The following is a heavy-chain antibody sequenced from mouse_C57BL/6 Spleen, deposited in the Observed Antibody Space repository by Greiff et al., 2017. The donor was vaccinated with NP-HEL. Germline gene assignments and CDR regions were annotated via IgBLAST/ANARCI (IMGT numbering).Heavy chain of an antibody. CDR3: TRRRTGLYYFDY. V-gene: IGHV1-15*01. CDR2: IDPETGGT. Sequence: VQLQQSGAELVRPGASVTLSCKASGYTFTDYEMHWVKQTPVHGLEWIGAIDPETGGTAYNQKFKGKAILTADKSSSTAYMELRSLTSEDSAVYYCTRRRTGLYYFDYWGQGTTLTVSS. D-gene: IGHD3-3*01. J-gene: IGHJ2*01. CDR1: GYTFTDYE.